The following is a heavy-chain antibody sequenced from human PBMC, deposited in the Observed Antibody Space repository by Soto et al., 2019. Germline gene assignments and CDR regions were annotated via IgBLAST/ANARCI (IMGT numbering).Heavy chain of an antibody. CDR1: GFTFDDNA. CDR3: AISQDRGGRTTFIY. J-gene: IGHJ4*02. D-gene: IGHD3-16*01. CDR2: INWKSDI. Sequence: PGGSLRLSCAVSGFTFDDNAMHWVRQAPEKGLEWVSGINWKSDIGYADSVKGRLTISRDNAENSLYLQMNSLGAEDTALYYCAISQDRGGRTTFIYWGQGTQVTAPQ. V-gene: IGHV3-9*01.